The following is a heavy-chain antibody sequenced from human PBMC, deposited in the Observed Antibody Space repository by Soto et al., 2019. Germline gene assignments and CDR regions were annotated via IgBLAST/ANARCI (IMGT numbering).Heavy chain of an antibody. Sequence: EVQLVESGGGLVKPGGFLRLSCAASGFTFSSYSMNWVRQAPGKGLEWVSSISSSSSYIYYADSVKGRFTISRDNAKNSLYLQMNSLRAEDTAVYYWARDFTYYYYYGMDVWGQGTTVTVSS. CDR2: ISSSSSYI. V-gene: IGHV3-21*01. CDR1: GFTFSSYS. D-gene: IGHD3-16*01. CDR3: ARDFTYYYYYGMDV. J-gene: IGHJ6*02.